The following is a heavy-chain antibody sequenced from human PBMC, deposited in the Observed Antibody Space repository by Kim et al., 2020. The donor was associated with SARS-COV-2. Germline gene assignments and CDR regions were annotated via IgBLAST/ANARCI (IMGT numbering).Heavy chain of an antibody. CDR1: GFTFNTYS. CDR3: ARVLGSSGFGF. J-gene: IGHJ4*02. Sequence: GGSLRLSCAASGFTFNTYSMNWVRQAPGKGLEWASFISYSSRPIYYADSVKGRFTISRDNAQNLLYLQMNSLTDDDTAVYYCARVLGSSGFGFWGQGTLVTVSS. D-gene: IGHD6-25*01. V-gene: IGHV3-48*02. CDR2: ISYSSRPI.